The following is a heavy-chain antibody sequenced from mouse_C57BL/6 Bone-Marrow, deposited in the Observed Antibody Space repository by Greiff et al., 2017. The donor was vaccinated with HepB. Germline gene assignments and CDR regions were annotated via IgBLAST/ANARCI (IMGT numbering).Heavy chain of an antibody. CDR1: GYTFTSYW. Sequence: QVQLQQPGAELVKPGASVKLSCKASGYTFTSYWMHWVKQRPGQGLEWIGMIHPNSGSTNYNEKFKSKATLTVDKSSSTAYMQLSSLTSEDSAVYYCSYYGSYYFDYWGQGTTLTVSS. J-gene: IGHJ2*01. CDR3: SYYGSYYFDY. D-gene: IGHD1-1*01. CDR2: IHPNSGST. V-gene: IGHV1-64*01.